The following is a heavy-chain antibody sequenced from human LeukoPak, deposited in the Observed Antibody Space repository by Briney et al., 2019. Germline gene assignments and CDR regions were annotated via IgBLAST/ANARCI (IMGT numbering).Heavy chain of an antibody. Sequence: GGSLRLSCAASGFTFSSYSMNWVRQAPGKGLEWVSYISSSGSTIYYADSVKGRFTISRDNAKNSLYLQMNSLRAEDTAVYYCARDLSGHYPYWGQGTLVTVSS. CDR3: ARDLSGHYPY. CDR1: GFTFSSYS. V-gene: IGHV3-48*04. CDR2: ISSSGSTI. J-gene: IGHJ4*02. D-gene: IGHD3-22*01.